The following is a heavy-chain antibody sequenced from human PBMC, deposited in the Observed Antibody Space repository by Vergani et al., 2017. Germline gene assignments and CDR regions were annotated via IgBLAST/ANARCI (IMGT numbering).Heavy chain of an antibody. Sequence: QVQLVQSGAEVKKPGSSVKVSCKASGGTFSSYTISWVRQAPGQGLEWMGRIIPILGIANYAQKFQGRVTITADKSTSTAYMELSSLRSEDTAVYYFAREPDRVATIRYYYYGMDVWGQGTTVTVSS. J-gene: IGHJ6*02. V-gene: IGHV1-69*08. D-gene: IGHD5-12*01. CDR3: AREPDRVATIRYYYYGMDV. CDR1: GGTFSSYT. CDR2: IIPILGIA.